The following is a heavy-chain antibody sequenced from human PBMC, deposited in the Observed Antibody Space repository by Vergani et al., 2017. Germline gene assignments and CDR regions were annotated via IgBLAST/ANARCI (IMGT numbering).Heavy chain of an antibody. Sequence: QVQLVESGGGVVQPGRSLRLSCAASGFTFSSYAMHWVRQAPGKGLEWVAVISYDGSNKYYADSVKGRFTSSRDNSKNTLYLQMNSLRAEDTAVYYCARVRAPNRYCSSTSCYFRYYYMDVWGKGTTVTVSS. CDR3: ARVRAPNRYCSSTSCYFRYYYMDV. CDR2: ISYDGSNK. V-gene: IGHV3-30-3*01. D-gene: IGHD2-2*01. J-gene: IGHJ6*03. CDR1: GFTFSSYA.